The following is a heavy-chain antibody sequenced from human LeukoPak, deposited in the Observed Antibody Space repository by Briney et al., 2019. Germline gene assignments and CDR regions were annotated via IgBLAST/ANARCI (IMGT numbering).Heavy chain of an antibody. CDR2: ISYDGSNK. V-gene: IGHV3-30*04. J-gene: IGHJ3*02. CDR3: ARDGYCSSTSCYDDAFDI. Sequence: GRSLRPSCAASGSTFSSYAMHWVRQAPGKGLEWVAVISYDGSNKYYADSVKGRFTISRDNSKNTLYLQMNSLRAEDTAVYYCARDGYCSSTSCYDDAFDIWGQGTMVTVSS. D-gene: IGHD2-2*03. CDR1: GSTFSSYA.